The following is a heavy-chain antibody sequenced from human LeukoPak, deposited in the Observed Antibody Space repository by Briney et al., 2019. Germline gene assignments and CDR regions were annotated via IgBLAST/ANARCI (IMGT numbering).Heavy chain of an antibody. CDR2: ISYDGSNK. J-gene: IGHJ3*02. CDR3: ARAANAFDI. Sequence: PGRSLRLSCAASGFTFSSYAMHWVRQAPDKGLEWVAVISYDGSNKYYPDSVKGRFTIARDNSKNTLYLQMNSLRAEDTAVYYCARAANAFDIWGQGTMVTVSS. CDR1: GFTFSSYA. V-gene: IGHV3-30*04.